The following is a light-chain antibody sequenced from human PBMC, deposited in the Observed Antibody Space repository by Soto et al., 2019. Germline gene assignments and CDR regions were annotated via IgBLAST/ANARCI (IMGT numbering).Light chain of an antibody. CDR1: QRIATW. V-gene: IGKV1-39*01. J-gene: IGKJ1*01. CDR2: SAS. CDR3: KQSYSTQWT. Sequence: DIPLTQSPSTLSASVGERVTITCRASQRIATWLAWYQHQPGKAPNLLIYSASSLHIGVPSRFSGSGSGTDFTLTITNLQPEDFAVYYCKQSYSTQWTFGQGTKVDIK.